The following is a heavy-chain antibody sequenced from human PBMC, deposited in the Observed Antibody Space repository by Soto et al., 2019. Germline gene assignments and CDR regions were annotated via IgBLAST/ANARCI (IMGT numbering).Heavy chain of an antibody. Sequence: ASVKVSCKASGGTFSSYAISWVRQAPGQGLEWMGGIIPIFGTANYAQKLQGRVTMTTDTSTSTAYMELRSLRSDDTAVYYCARDPAVTHEAFDIWSRGTMVTVSS. V-gene: IGHV1-69*05. D-gene: IGHD4-17*01. CDR1: GGTFSSYA. CDR2: IIPIFGTA. CDR3: ARDPAVTHEAFDI. J-gene: IGHJ3*02.